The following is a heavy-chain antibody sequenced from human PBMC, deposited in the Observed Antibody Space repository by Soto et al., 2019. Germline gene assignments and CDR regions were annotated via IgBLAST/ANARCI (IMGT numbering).Heavy chain of an antibody. CDR1: GFNISSYG. CDR3: AIDRDIVVVPAASFGMDV. J-gene: IGHJ6*02. Sequence: GGSMRLSCAASGFNISSYGRHWVRKETGKGLEWVAVISYDGSNKYYADSVKGRFTISRDNSKNTLYLQMNSLRAEDTAVYYFAIDRDIVVVPAASFGMDVWGQGTTVTVSS. CDR2: ISYDGSNK. V-gene: IGHV3-30*03. D-gene: IGHD2-2*01.